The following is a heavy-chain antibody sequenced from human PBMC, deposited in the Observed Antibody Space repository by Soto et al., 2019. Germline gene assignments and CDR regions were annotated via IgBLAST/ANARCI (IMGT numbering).Heavy chain of an antibody. J-gene: IGHJ3*02. D-gene: IGHD3-22*01. CDR1: GYTFTSYY. CDR2: INASGGST. Sequence: GASVKVSCKASGYTFTSYYMHWVRQAPGQGLEWMGIINASGGSTSYAQKFQGRVTMTRDTSTSTVYMELSSLRSEDTAVYYCARVRDSSGYYSDAFDIWGQGTMVTVSS. CDR3: ARVRDSSGYYSDAFDI. V-gene: IGHV1-46*01.